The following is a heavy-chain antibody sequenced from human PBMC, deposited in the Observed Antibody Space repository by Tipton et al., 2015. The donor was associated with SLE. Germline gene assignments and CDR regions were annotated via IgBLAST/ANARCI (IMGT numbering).Heavy chain of an antibody. J-gene: IGHJ5*02. Sequence: QLVQSGAEVKPSETLSLTCAVYGGSFSGYYWSWIRQPPGKGLEWIGEINHSGSTNYNPSLKSRVTISVDTSKNQFSLKLSSVTAADTAVYYCARGQDSSSGGFDPWGQGTLVTVSS. D-gene: IGHD6-13*01. CDR3: ARGQDSSSGGFDP. CDR1: GGSFSGYY. CDR2: INHSGST. V-gene: IGHV4-34*01.